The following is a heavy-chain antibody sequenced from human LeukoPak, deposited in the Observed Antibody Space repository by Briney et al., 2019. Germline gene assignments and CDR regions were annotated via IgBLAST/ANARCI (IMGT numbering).Heavy chain of an antibody. J-gene: IGHJ1*01. CDR2: IQQHGSET. V-gene: IGHV3-7*01. CDR1: GFTFSNYW. CDR3: ATYSSSNGREFQY. Sequence: GGSLRLSCAGSGFTFSNYWMSWVRQAPGKGLEWVANIQQHGSETYYGDSAKGRFTISRDNAKNSLYLQMNSLRAEDTAVYYCATYSSSNGREFQYWGQGTLVTVSS. D-gene: IGHD2-2*01.